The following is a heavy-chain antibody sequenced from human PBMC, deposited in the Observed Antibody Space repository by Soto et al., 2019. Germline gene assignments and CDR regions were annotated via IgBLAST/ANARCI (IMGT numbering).Heavy chain of an antibody. CDR1: GGSISSYY. V-gene: IGHV4-4*07. Sequence: SETLSLTCTVSGGSISSYYWTWIRQPAGKGLEWIGRIYSSGSTKYNPSLQSRVTMSLDTSKNQFSLRLTSVTAADTAVYYCARGQRFSDWFDPWGQGTLVTVSS. J-gene: IGHJ5*02. CDR2: IYSSGST. CDR3: ARGQRFSDWFDP. D-gene: IGHD3-3*01.